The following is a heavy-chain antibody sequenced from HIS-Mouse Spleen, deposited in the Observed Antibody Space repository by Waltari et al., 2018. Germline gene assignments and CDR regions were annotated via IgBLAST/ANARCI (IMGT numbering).Heavy chain of an antibody. CDR1: GGSISSSRYS. V-gene: IGHV4-39*01. J-gene: IGHJ5*02. Sequence: QLQLQESGPGLVKPSETLSLTCPVSGGSISSSRYSWGWIRQPPGKGLEWIGSIYYSGSTYYNPSLKSRVTISVDTSKNQFSLKLSSVTAADTAVYYCARKRTASGWFDPWGQGTLVTVSS. CDR2: IYYSGST. CDR3: ARKRTASGWFDP. D-gene: IGHD2-21*02.